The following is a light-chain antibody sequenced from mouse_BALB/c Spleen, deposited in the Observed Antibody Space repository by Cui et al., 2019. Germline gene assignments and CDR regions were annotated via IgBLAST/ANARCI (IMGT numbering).Light chain of an antibody. V-gene: IGKV6-23*01. CDR1: QDVGTA. CDR2: WAS. J-gene: IGKJ1*01. CDR3: QQYSSYPLT. Sequence: DIVMTQSHKFMPTSVGDRVSITCKASQDVGTAVAWYQQKPGQSPKLLIYWASTRHTGVPDRFTGSGSGTDFTLTISNVQSEDLADYFCQQYSSYPLTFGGGTKLEIK.